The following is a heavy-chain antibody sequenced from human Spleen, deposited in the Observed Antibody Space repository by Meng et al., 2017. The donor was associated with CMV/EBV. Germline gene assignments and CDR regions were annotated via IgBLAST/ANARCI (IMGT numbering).Heavy chain of an antibody. J-gene: IGHJ3*02. D-gene: IGHD4-17*01. CDR1: GFTFSSYA. V-gene: IGHV3-23*01. CDR2: ISGSGGST. CDR3: AKDLDGDYVPYDAFDI. Sequence: GFTFSSYAMSWVRQAPGKGLEWVSAISGSGGSTYYADSVKGRFTISRDNSKNTLYLQMNSLRAEDTAVYYCAKDLDGDYVPYDAFDIWGQGTMVTVSS.